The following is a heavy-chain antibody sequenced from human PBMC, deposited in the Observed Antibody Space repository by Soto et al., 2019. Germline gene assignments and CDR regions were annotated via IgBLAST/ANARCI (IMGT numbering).Heavy chain of an antibody. Sequence: QVQLVQSGAEVKKPGAPVKVSCKASGYTFNSYGISSVRQAPGQGLEWMGWITAYNDNTNYAQNLQGRVTMTTDTATSTAYMELRSLRSDDTAVYYCAREIPPADYWGEGPLVTVSS. CDR1: GYTFNSYG. J-gene: IGHJ4*02. V-gene: IGHV1-18*01. CDR2: ITAYNDNT. CDR3: AREIPPADY.